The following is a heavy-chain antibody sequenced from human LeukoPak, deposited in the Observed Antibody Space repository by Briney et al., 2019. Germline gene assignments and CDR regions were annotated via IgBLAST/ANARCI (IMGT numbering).Heavy chain of an antibody. V-gene: IGHV4-59*08. CDR3: ARRDVGATIDY. D-gene: IGHD5-12*01. Sequence: SETLSLTCTVSGGSISSYYWSWIRQPPGKGLEWIGYIYYSGSTNYNPSLKSRVTISVDTSKNQFSLKLSSVTAADTAVYYCARRDVGATIDYWGQGTLVTVSS. J-gene: IGHJ4*02. CDR2: IYYSGST. CDR1: GGSISSYY.